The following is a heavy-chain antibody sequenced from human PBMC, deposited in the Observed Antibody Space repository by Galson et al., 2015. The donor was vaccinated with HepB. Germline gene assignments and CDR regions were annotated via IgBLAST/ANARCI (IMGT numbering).Heavy chain of an antibody. CDR3: AKGYCSSTSCYPSCDH. Sequence: SVKVSCKASGGTFSSYAISWVRQAPGQGLEWMGGIIPIFGTANYAQKFQGRVTITADESTSTAYMELSSLRSEDTAVYYCAKGYCSSTSCYPSCDHWGQGTLVTVSS. CDR2: IIPIFGTA. CDR1: GGTFSSYA. V-gene: IGHV1-69*13. J-gene: IGHJ4*02. D-gene: IGHD2-2*01.